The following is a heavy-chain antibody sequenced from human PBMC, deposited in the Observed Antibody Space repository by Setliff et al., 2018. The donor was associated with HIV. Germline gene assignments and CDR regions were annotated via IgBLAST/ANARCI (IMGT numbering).Heavy chain of an antibody. D-gene: IGHD3-10*01. CDR3: RGSGNSYAFDM. Sequence: LRLSCAASGFTFNTYAMSWVRQAPGKGLEWVSVISGSGGNKYYADSVKGRFTISRDNAENSLYLQMNNLRAEDTAVYYCRGSGNSYAFDMWGQGTMVTVSS. CDR1: GFTFNTYA. CDR2: ISGSGGNK. V-gene: IGHV3-23*01. J-gene: IGHJ3*02.